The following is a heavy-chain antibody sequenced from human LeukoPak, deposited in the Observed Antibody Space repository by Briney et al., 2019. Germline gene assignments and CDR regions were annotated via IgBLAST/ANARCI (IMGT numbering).Heavy chain of an antibody. CDR1: GFTFDDYG. J-gene: IGHJ6*03. CDR2: FSGSGGTT. Sequence: GGSLRLSCAASGFTFDDYGMSWVRQAPGRGLEWVSGFSGSGGTTYYADSVKGRFTISRDNSKNTLYLQMNSLRAEDTAVYYCANGNRCTSPNCLGYYYFYMDVWGKGTTVTVSS. V-gene: IGHV3-23*01. CDR3: ANGNRCTSPNCLGYYYFYMDV. D-gene: IGHD2-8*01.